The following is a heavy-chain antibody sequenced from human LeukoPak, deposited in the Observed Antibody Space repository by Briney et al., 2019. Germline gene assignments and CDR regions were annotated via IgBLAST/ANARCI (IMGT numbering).Heavy chain of an antibody. CDR2: INPNSGGT. V-gene: IGHV1-2*04. CDR3: AREPYDFWSGAGYYGMDV. Sequence: ASVKVSCKASGYTFTGYYMHWVRQAPGQGLEWMGWINPNSGGTNYAQKFQGWVTMTRDTSISTAYMELSRLRSDDTAVYYCAREPYDFWSGAGYYGMDVWGQGTTVTVSS. CDR1: GYTFTGYY. D-gene: IGHD3-3*01. J-gene: IGHJ6*02.